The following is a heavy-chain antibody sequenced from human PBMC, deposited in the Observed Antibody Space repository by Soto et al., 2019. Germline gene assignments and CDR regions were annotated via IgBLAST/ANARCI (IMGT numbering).Heavy chain of an antibody. V-gene: IGHV2-5*02. CDR1: GFSLTTSGVG. J-gene: IGHJ3*02. CDR2: IFWDDDK. D-gene: IGHD1-26*01. Sequence: QITLKESGPTLVKPTQTLTLTCTFSGFSLTTSGVGVGWIRQPPGKALEWLAVIFWDDDKRYSPSLKSRLTGTQDISRNQVVLTMADVDPVDTATYYCAHWGALRRDAFDIWGQGTMVTVSP. CDR3: AHWGALRRDAFDI.